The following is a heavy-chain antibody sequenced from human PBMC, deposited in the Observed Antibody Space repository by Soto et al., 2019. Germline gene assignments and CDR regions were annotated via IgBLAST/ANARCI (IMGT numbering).Heavy chain of an antibody. CDR2: ISGSGGST. CDR1: GFTFSSYA. Sequence: GGSLRLSCAASGFTFSSYAMSWVRQAPGKGLEWVSAISGSGGSTYYADSVKGRFTISRDNSKNTLYLQMNSLRAEDTAVYYCAKGYYYDSSGYPGLVDDSGQGTLVTVSS. D-gene: IGHD3-22*01. CDR3: AKGYYYDSSGYPGLVDD. J-gene: IGHJ4*02. V-gene: IGHV3-23*01.